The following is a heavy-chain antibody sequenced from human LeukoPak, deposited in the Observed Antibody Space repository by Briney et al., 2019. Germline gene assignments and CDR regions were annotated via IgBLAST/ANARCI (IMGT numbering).Heavy chain of an antibody. Sequence: PGGSLRLSCAASGFTVSSNYMSWVRQAPGKGLEWVSAISGSGGSTYYADSVKGRFTISRDNSKNTLYLQMNSLRAEDTAVYYCARDRAGYQDYWGQGTLVTVSS. J-gene: IGHJ4*02. CDR3: ARDRAGYQDY. V-gene: IGHV3-23*01. CDR1: GFTVSSNY. D-gene: IGHD2-2*01. CDR2: ISGSGGST.